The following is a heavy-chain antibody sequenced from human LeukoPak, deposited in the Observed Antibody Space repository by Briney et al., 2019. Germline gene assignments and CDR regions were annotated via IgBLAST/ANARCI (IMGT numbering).Heavy chain of an antibody. V-gene: IGHV4-4*07. CDR1: GGSISSYY. CDR3: ARQIASAGTAGFDF. D-gene: IGHD6-13*01. J-gene: IGHJ4*02. Sequence: PSETLSLTCTVSGGSISSYYWSWIRQPAGKGLECIERIYSTGSTNYNPSLKSRVTMSVDTSKNQFSLRLRSVTAADTAVYYCARQIASAGTAGFDFWGQGALVTVSS. CDR2: IYSTGST.